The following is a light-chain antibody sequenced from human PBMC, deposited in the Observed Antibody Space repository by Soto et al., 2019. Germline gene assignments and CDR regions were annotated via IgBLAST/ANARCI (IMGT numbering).Light chain of an antibody. V-gene: IGKV4-1*01. CDR1: QSVLCDSNKKNY. CDR3: QQYYATPLT. J-gene: IGKJ3*01. Sequence: IVMTQSPDSLGVSLGERATINCKSSQSVLCDSNKKNYLAWYQLKPGQPPKLLIYWASTRESGVPDRFSGSGSGTDFTLTISSLQAEDVAVYYCQQYYATPLTFGPGTKVDIK. CDR2: WAS.